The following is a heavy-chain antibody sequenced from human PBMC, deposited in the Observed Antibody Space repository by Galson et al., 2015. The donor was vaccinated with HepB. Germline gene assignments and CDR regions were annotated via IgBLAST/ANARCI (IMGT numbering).Heavy chain of an antibody. CDR2: IWHDGSDK. J-gene: IGHJ4*02. Sequence: SLRLSCAASGFTFRNHGMHWVRQAPGKGLEWVAVIWHDGSDKYYADSVKGRFIISRDNSKNTLDLQMNSLGVEDTAVYYCARDIAARRLDYWGQGTLVIVSS. D-gene: IGHD6-6*01. V-gene: IGHV3-33*01. CDR3: ARDIAARRLDY. CDR1: GFTFRNHG.